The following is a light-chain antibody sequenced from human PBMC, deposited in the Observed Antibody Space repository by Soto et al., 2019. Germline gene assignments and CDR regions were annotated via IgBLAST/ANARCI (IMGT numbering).Light chain of an antibody. Sequence: DIQMTQSPSTLSASVGGRVTITCRASQSISSWLAWYQQKPGKAPKLLIYDASSLESGVPSRFSGSGSGTEFTLTISSLQPDDFVTYYCQQYNSYPWTFGQGTKVEIK. CDR3: QQYNSYPWT. V-gene: IGKV1-5*01. CDR2: DAS. CDR1: QSISSW. J-gene: IGKJ1*01.